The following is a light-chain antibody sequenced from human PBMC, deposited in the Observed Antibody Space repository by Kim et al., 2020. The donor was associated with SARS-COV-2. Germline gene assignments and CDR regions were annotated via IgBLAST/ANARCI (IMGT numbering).Light chain of an antibody. V-gene: IGKV4-1*01. CDR1: QSVLYSTNNKNY. Sequence: DIVMTQSPDSLAVSLGERATINCKSSQSVLYSTNNKNYLAWYQQKPGQPPKLLIYWASTRESGVPDRFSGSGSGTDFTLTISSLQAEDVAVYYCQQYYSTLYTIGQGTKLEI. CDR3: QQYYSTLYT. J-gene: IGKJ2*01. CDR2: WAS.